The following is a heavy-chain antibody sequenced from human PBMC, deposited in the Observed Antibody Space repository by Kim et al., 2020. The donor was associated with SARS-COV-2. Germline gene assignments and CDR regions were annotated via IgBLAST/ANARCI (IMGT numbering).Heavy chain of an antibody. CDR2: ISGSGGST. CDR3: ASWSGYYTGGGGFDP. Sequence: GGSLRLSCAASGFTFSSYAMSWVRQAPGKGLEWVSAISGSGGSTYYADSVKGRFTISRDNSKNTLYLQMNSLRAEDTAVYYCASWSGYYTGGGGFDPWGQGTLVTVSS. V-gene: IGHV3-23*01. D-gene: IGHD3-3*01. CDR1: GFTFSSYA. J-gene: IGHJ5*02.